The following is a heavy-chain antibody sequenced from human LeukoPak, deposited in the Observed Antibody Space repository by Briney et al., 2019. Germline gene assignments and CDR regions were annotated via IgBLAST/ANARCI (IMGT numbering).Heavy chain of an antibody. CDR1: GFTFSSYG. CDR3: ARDQGDYYYYGMDV. D-gene: IGHD3-10*01. J-gene: IGHJ6*02. V-gene: IGHV3-33*01. CDR2: IWYDGSNK. Sequence: PGGSLRLSCAASGFTFSSYGMHWVRQAPGKGLEWVAVIWYDGSNKYYADSVKGRFTISRDNPKNTLYLQMNSLRAEDTAVYYCARDQGDYYYYGMDVWGQGTTVTVSS.